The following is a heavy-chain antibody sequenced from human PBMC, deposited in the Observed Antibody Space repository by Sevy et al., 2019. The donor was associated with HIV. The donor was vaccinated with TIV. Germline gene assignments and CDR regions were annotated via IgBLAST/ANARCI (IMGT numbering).Heavy chain of an antibody. CDR3: ARDVVGAPPYYYYYYGMDV. V-gene: IGHV3-66*01. D-gene: IGHD1-26*01. Sequence: GGSLRLSCAASGFTVSSNYMSWVRQAPGKGLEWVSVIYSGGSTYYADSVKGRFTISRDNSKNTLYLQMNSLRAEATAVYYCARDVVGAPPYYYYYYGMDVWGQGTTVTVSS. J-gene: IGHJ6*02. CDR2: IYSGGST. CDR1: GFTVSSNY.